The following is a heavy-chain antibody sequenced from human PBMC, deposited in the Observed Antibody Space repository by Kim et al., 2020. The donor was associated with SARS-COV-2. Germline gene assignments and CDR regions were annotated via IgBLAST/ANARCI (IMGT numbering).Heavy chain of an antibody. J-gene: IGHJ3*02. V-gene: IGHV3-30-3*01. CDR2: ISYDGSNK. Sequence: GGSLRLSCAASGFTFSSYAMHWVRQAPGKGLEWVAVISYDGSNKYYADSVKGRFTISRDNSKNTLYLQMNSLRAEDTAVYYCARSSNGAYYYGSGTLGPFDIWGQGTMVTVSS. D-gene: IGHD3-10*01. CDR1: GFTFSSYA. CDR3: ARSSNGAYYYGSGTLGPFDI.